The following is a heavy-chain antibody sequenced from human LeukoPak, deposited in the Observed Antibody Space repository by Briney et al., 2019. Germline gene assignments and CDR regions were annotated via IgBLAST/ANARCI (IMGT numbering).Heavy chain of an antibody. J-gene: IGHJ2*01. V-gene: IGHV3-30*04. CDR3: ARRSGHYYWYFDL. Sequence: GKSLRLSCAASGFTFSSYAMHWVRQAPGKGLEWVAVISYGGSNKYYADSVKGRFTISRDNSKNTLYLQMNSLRAEDTAVYYCARRSGHYYWYFDLWGRGTLVTVSS. CDR1: GFTFSSYA. CDR2: ISYGGSNK. D-gene: IGHD6-25*01.